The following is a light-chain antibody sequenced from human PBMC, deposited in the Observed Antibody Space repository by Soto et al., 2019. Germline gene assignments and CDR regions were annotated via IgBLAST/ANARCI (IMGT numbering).Light chain of an antibody. J-gene: IGKJ2*01. CDR3: QQANSLPYT. CDR1: QGISSW. V-gene: IGKV1-12*01. CDR2: ATS. Sequence: DIQMTQSPSSVSASVGDTVTISCRASQGISSWLAWYQQKPGKAPRLLIDATSTLQSGVPSRFSGSASGADFTLTISSLQPEDFATYFCQQANSLPYTFGQGTKVDI.